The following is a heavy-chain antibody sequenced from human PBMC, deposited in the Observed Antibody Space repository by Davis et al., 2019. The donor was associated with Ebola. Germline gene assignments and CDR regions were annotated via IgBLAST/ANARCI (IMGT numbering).Heavy chain of an antibody. CDR3: AREVAVANFDY. D-gene: IGHD6-19*01. CDR1: GFTFSGSA. V-gene: IGHV3-21*01. Sequence: GGSLRLSCAASGFTFSGSAMHWVRQAPGKGLEWVSSISSSSSYIYYADSVKGRFTISRDNAKNSLYLQMNSLRAEDTAVYYCAREVAVANFDYWGQGTLVTVSS. J-gene: IGHJ4*02. CDR2: ISSSSSYI.